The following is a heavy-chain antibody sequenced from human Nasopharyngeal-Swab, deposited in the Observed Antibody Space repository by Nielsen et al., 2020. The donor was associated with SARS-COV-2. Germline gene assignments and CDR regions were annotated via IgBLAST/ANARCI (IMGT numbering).Heavy chain of an antibody. Sequence: ASVNVPCKACGYTFTSYVINWVRQAPAQRLEWMGWNNTANGNTQYSQKLQGRVTITRDTSASTAYMELSSLRSEDTAVYYCARADEFMDYGDYWYFDLWGRGTLVTVSS. V-gene: IGHV1-3*04. CDR1: GYTFTSYV. CDR2: NNTANGNT. D-gene: IGHD4-17*01. CDR3: ARADEFMDYGDYWYFDL. J-gene: IGHJ2*01.